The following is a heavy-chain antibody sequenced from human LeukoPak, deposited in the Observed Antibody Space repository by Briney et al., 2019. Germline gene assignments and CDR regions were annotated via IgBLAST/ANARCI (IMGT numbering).Heavy chain of an antibody. CDR2: ISGSGSST. V-gene: IGHV3-23*01. Sequence: PGGSLRLSCVVSGFTFSTSSMTWVRQAPGKGLELVSTISGSGSSTFDTDAMKGRFTISRDNSKNTLYLHMNSLRAEDTAVYYCAAISRAGDSTFAPWGQGTLVTVSS. D-gene: IGHD2/OR15-2a*01. CDR3: AAISRAGDSTFAP. CDR1: GFTFSTSS. J-gene: IGHJ5*02.